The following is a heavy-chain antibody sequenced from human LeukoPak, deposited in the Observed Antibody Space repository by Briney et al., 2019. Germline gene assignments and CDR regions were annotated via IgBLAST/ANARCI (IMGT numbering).Heavy chain of an antibody. J-gene: IGHJ4*02. V-gene: IGHV4-4*02. Sequence: KPSGTLSLTCAVSGGSISTSNWWSWVRQPPGKGLEWIGEIYHSGSTNYNPSLKSRVTISVDTSKNQFSLKLSSVTAADTAVYYCARVSDVYSGYPRFDYWGQGTLVTVSS. D-gene: IGHD5-12*01. CDR2: IYHSGST. CDR1: GGSISTSNW. CDR3: ARVSDVYSGYPRFDY.